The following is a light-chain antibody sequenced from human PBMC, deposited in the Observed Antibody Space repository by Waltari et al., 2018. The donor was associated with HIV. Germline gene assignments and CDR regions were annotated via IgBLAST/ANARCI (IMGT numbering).Light chain of an antibody. Sequence: EIVLTQSPATLSLSPGERATLSCRASQSVGNYLAWYQHKPGQVPRLLIYDGSNRASGVPARFSVSGSGTDFTLTISSLEPEDFAVYYCQQRSSWPQLTFGGGTKVEIK. CDR2: DGS. J-gene: IGKJ4*01. CDR3: QQRSSWPQLT. V-gene: IGKV3-11*01. CDR1: QSVGNY.